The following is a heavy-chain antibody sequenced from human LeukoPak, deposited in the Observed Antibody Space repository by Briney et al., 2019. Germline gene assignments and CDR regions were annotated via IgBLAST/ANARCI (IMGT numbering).Heavy chain of an antibody. J-gene: IGHJ4*02. CDR2: IYYTGST. D-gene: IGHD2-8*01. V-gene: IGHV4-59*08. Sequence: SETLSLTCTVSGSSISSYYWTWVRQPPGKGLEYIGYIYYTGSTNSSPSLKSRVTISLDTSKNQFSLKLNSVTAADTAVYYCARHPIFGGTNVYAFDYWGQGTLVTVSS. CDR1: GSSISSYY. CDR3: ARHPIFGGTNVYAFDY.